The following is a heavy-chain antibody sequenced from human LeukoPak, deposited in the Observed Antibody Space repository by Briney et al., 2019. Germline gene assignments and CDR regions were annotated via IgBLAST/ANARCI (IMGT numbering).Heavy chain of an antibody. J-gene: IGHJ5*02. CDR1: GYTFTSYD. CDR2: MNPNSGNT. Sequence: GASVKVSCKASGYTFTSYDINWVRQATRQGLEWMGWMNPNSGNTGYAQKFQGRVTMTRNTSISTAYMELSSLRSEDTAVYYCARSPERIRHFDWLGWDNWFDPWGQGTLVTVSS. V-gene: IGHV1-8*01. D-gene: IGHD3-9*01. CDR3: ARSPERIRHFDWLGWDNWFDP.